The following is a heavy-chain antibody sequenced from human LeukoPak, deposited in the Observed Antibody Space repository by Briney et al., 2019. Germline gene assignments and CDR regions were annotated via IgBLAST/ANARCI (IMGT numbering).Heavy chain of an antibody. CDR1: GFTFSNYW. CDR3: ARDSVLVSR. V-gene: IGHV3-74*01. J-gene: IGHJ4*02. CDR2: TNTDGSST. Sequence: GGSLRLSCAASGFTFSNYWMHWVRQAPGKGLVWVSRTNTDGSSTDYADSVKGRFTASRDNAKNTLYLQMDSLRAEDTAIYYCARDSVLVSRWGQGTLVTVSS. D-gene: IGHD2/OR15-2a*01.